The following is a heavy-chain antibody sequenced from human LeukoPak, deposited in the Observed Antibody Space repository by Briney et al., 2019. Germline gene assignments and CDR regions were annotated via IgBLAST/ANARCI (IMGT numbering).Heavy chain of an antibody. D-gene: IGHD3-3*01. Sequence: KTSETLSLTCTVSGGSISSYYWSWIRQPPGKGLEWIGYIYYSGSTNYNPSLKSRVTISVDTSKNQFPPKLSSVTSAGTAVYYCARVGRSGYYFDYLGQGTLVTVPS. CDR1: GGSISSYY. J-gene: IGHJ4*02. CDR2: IYYSGST. CDR3: ARVGRSGYYFDY. V-gene: IGHV4-59*01.